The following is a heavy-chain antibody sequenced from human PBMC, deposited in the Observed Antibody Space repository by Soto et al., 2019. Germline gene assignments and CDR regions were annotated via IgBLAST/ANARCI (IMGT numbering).Heavy chain of an antibody. CDR3: ARERYYDSSGPNYGMDV. CDR1: GGTFSSYA. V-gene: IGHV1-69*12. CDR2: IIPIFGTA. D-gene: IGHD3-22*01. J-gene: IGHJ6*02. Sequence: QVQLVQSGAEVKKPGSSVKVSCKASGGTFSSYAISWVRQAPGQGLEWMGGIIPIFGTANYAQKFQGRVTITAXXSXSXXYMELSSLRSEDTAVYYCARERYYDSSGPNYGMDVWGQGTTVTVSS.